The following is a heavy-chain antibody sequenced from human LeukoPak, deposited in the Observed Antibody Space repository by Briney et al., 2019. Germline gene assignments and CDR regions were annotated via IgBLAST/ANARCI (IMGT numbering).Heavy chain of an antibody. V-gene: IGHV4-34*01. J-gene: IGHJ4*02. Sequence: PSETLSLTCAVYGGSFSGYYWSWIRQPPGKGLEWIGSIYYSGSTYYNPSLKSRVTISVDTSKNQFSLKLSSVTAADTAVYYCARHQQQLVPSPFDYWGQGTLVTVSS. D-gene: IGHD6-13*01. CDR1: GGSFSGYY. CDR2: IYYSGST. CDR3: ARHQQQLVPSPFDY.